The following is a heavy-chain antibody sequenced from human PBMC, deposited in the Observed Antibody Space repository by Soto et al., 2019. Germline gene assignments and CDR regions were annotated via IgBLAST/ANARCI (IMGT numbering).Heavy chain of an antibody. V-gene: IGHV3-23*01. CDR3: AKDPLGHGDYAPFDY. CDR1: GFTFSSYA. J-gene: IGHJ4*02. D-gene: IGHD4-17*01. Sequence: EVQLLESGGGLVQPGGSLRLSCAASGFTFSSYAMSWVRQAPGKGLEWVSGISGSGGSTYYADSVKGRFTISRDNSKNTLYLQMNSLRAEDTAVYYCAKDPLGHGDYAPFDYWCQGTLVTVSS. CDR2: ISGSGGST.